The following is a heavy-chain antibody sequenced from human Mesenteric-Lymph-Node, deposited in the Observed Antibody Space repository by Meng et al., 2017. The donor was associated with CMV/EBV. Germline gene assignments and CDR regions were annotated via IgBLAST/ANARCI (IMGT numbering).Heavy chain of an antibody. CDR2: IKQDGSEK. CDR1: GFTFSSYW. D-gene: IGHD2-2*02. V-gene: IGHV3-7*01. Sequence: GESLKISCAASGFTFSSYWMRWVRQAPGKGLEWVANIKQDGSEKYYVDSVKGRFTISRDNVKNSLYLQMNSLRAEDTAVYYCARVGVYCSSTSCYRGALDYWGQGTLVTVSS. J-gene: IGHJ4*02. CDR3: ARVGVYCSSTSCYRGALDY.